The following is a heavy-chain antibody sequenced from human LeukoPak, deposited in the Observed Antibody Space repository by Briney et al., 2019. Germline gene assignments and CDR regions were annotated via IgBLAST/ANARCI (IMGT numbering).Heavy chain of an antibody. V-gene: IGHV1-18*01. D-gene: IGHD6-19*01. CDR1: GYTFTSYG. CDR3: ARSVAGLRGNYYYYMDV. CDR2: ISAYNGNT. J-gene: IGHJ6*03. Sequence: ASVNVSCKASGYTFTSYGISWVRQAPGQGLEWTGWISAYNGNTNYAQKLQGRVTMTTDTSTSTAYMELRSLRSDDTAVYYCARSVAGLRGNYYYYMDVWGKGTTVTVSS.